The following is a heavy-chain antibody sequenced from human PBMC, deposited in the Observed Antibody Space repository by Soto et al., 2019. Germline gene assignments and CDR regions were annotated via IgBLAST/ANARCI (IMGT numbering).Heavy chain of an antibody. CDR1: GFTFSSYG. CDR2: ISYDGSNK. Sequence: GGSLRLSCAASGFTFSSYGMHWVRQAPGKGLEWVAVISYDGSNKYYADSVKGRFTISRDNSKNTLYLQMNSLRAEDTAVYYCATVWPSSGSYRLPFDYWGQGTLVTVSS. CDR3: ATVWPSSGSYRLPFDY. V-gene: IGHV3-30*03. D-gene: IGHD1-26*01. J-gene: IGHJ4*02.